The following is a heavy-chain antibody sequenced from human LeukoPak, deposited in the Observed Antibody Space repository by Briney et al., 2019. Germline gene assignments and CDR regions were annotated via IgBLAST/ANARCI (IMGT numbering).Heavy chain of an antibody. D-gene: IGHD6-13*01. V-gene: IGHV3-48*01. CDR2: ISSSSSTI. Sequence: GGSLRLSCAASGFTFSSYSMNRVRQAPGKGMEWGSYISSSSSTIYYADSVKGRFTISRDNAKNSLYLQMNSLRAEDTAVYYCARPAVGIAAGRGFDYWGQGTLVTVSS. J-gene: IGHJ4*02. CDR3: ARPAVGIAAGRGFDY. CDR1: GFTFSSYS.